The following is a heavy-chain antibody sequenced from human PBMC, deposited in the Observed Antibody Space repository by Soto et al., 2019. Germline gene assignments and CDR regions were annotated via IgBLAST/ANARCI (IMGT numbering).Heavy chain of an antibody. CDR3: ARTETKDGYRNLDY. J-gene: IGHJ4*02. D-gene: IGHD4-4*01. Sequence: SVKVSCKASGGTFSSYTISWVRQAPGQGLEWMERIIPILGIANYAQKFQGRVTITADKSTSTAYMELSSLRSEDTAVYYCARTETKDGYRNLDYWGQGTLVTVSS. CDR2: IIPILGIA. V-gene: IGHV1-69*02. CDR1: GGTFSSYT.